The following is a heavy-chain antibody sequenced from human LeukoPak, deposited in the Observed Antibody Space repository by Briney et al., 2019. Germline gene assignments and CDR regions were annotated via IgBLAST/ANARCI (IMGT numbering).Heavy chain of an antibody. Sequence: GGSLRLSCAASGFTLDDYAMHWVRQAPGKGLEWVSGISRNSGSIGYADSVKGRFTISRDNAKNSLYLQMNSLRAEDTALYYCAKDITHDYGDYRDAFDIWGQGTMVTVSS. D-gene: IGHD4-17*01. J-gene: IGHJ3*02. CDR3: AKDITHDYGDYRDAFDI. CDR2: ISRNSGSI. CDR1: GFTLDDYA. V-gene: IGHV3-9*01.